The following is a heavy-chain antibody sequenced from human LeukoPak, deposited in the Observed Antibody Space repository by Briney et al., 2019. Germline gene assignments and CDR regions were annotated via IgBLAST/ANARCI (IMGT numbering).Heavy chain of an antibody. D-gene: IGHD6-19*01. J-gene: IGHJ5*02. CDR3: ARGGSYSSGEFDP. CDR2: ISAYNGNT. V-gene: IGHV1-18*01. Sequence: PGGSLRLSCAATGFTFSRYGMHWVRQAPGQGLEWMGWISAYNGNTNYAQKLQGRVTMTTDTSTSTAYMELRSLRSDDTAVYYCARGGSYSSGEFDPWGQGTLVTVSS. CDR1: GFTFSRYG.